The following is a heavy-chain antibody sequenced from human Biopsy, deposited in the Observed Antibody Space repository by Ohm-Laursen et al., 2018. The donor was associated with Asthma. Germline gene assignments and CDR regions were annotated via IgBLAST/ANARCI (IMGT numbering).Heavy chain of an antibody. CDR2: IHKNGIG. CDR3: ARQKLAAAEGPFDL. CDR1: NGSISSNFYY. Sequence: SETLSLTCTVSNGSISSNFYYWGWIRQPPGKGLEWVGSIHKNGIGYYKSSLKSLLTISVDTSKNQFSLKVTSVTAADTAVYYCARQKLAAAEGPFDLWGQGTMVTASS. V-gene: IGHV4-39*01. J-gene: IGHJ3*01. D-gene: IGHD6-13*01.